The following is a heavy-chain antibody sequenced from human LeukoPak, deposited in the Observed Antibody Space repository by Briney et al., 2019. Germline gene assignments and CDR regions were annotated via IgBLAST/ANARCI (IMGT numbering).Heavy chain of an antibody. D-gene: IGHD6-6*01. Sequence: SETLSLTCTVSGGSISGYYWSWVRQPPGKGLVWIGYIYYSGSANYNPPLKSRVTISVDSSKNQFYLKLSAVTAADKAVYYCARQALEAFDIWGQGTMVTVSS. CDR2: IYYSGSA. J-gene: IGHJ3*02. V-gene: IGHV4-59*08. CDR3: ARQALEAFDI. CDR1: GGSISGYY.